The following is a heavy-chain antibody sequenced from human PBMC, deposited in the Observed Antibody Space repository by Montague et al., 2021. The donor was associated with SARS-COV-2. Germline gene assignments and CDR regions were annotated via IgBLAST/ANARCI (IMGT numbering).Heavy chain of an antibody. J-gene: IGHJ4*02. V-gene: IGHV4-34*01. CDR3: ASIGDGSSEASDY. CDR1: GGSFSGYF. D-gene: IGHD2-21*02. Sequence: SETLSLTCAVYGGSFSGYFWSWIRQPPGKGLEWIGYINYSGTTKYNPSLKSRVTISVDTSKNQFSLKLSSVTAADTAVYYCASIGDGSSEASDYWGQGTRVTVSS. CDR2: INYSGTT.